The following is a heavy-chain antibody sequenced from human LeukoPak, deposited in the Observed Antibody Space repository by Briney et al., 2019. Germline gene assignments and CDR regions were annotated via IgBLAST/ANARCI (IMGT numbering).Heavy chain of an antibody. V-gene: IGHV1-18*01. CDR2: ISGYNGNT. CDR1: GYTFTSYG. J-gene: IGHJ4*02. D-gene: IGHD4-17*01. CDR3: ARTTYGDYADLDPYADF. Sequence: ASVKVSCKASGYTFTSYGISWVRQAPGQGLEWMGWISGYNGNTHYAQKFQGRATVTTDTSTSTAYMELRSLRSDDTAVYYCARTTYGDYADLDPYADFWGQGTLVTVSS.